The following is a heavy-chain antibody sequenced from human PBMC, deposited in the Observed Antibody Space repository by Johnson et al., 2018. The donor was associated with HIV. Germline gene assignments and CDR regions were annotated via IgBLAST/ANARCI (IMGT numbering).Heavy chain of an antibody. D-gene: IGHD4-17*01. Sequence: QVQLVESGGGVVQPGGSLRLSCAASGFPFSDYYMSWIRQAPGKGLEWVSYITRSGGTVYYADSVQGRFATSSDNAKNTLYLQMNSLRAEDTAVYYCARPGGDYSAFDIWGQGTMVTVSS. CDR1: GFPFSDYY. CDR2: ITRSGGTV. CDR3: ARPGGDYSAFDI. J-gene: IGHJ3*02. V-gene: IGHV3-11*04.